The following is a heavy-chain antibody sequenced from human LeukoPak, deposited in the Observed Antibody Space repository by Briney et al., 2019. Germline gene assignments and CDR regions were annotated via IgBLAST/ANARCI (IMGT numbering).Heavy chain of an antibody. CDR3: ARGRDTVGYGIFDY. V-gene: IGHV4-4*07. CDR2: IHTSGTT. CDR1: EGSLSSYH. D-gene: IGHD2-8*02. J-gene: IGHJ4*02. Sequence: SETLSLTCTVSEGSLSSYHWSWIRQPAGKGLEWIGRIHTSGTTNYNPSLKSRVTMSVDASKNQFSLKVSSVTSADTAVYYCARGRDTVGYGIFDYWGQGTLLTVSS.